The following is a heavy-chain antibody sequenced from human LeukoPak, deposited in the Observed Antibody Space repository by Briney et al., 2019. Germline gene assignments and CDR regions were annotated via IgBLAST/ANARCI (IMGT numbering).Heavy chain of an antibody. Sequence: PGRSLRLSCAASGFTFDDYAMHWVRQAPGKGLEWVSGINWNSGSIAYADSVKGRFTISRDNAKNSLYLQMNSLRAEDTALYYCAKAMGGITMIGNALDVWGQGTTVTVSS. CDR3: AKAMGGITMIGNALDV. V-gene: IGHV3-9*01. J-gene: IGHJ6*02. CDR1: GFTFDDYA. CDR2: INWNSGSI. D-gene: IGHD3-22*01.